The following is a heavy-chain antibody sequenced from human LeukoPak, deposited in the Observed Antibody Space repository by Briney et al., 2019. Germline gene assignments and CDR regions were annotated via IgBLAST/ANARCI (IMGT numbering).Heavy chain of an antibody. CDR3: ARAAVPGGWFDP. Sequence: GGSLRLSCAASGFTFSSYWMHWVRQAPGKGLVWVSRIISDGSDTSYADSVKGRFTISRDNAKNTLYLQMNSLRGQDTAVYSCARAAVPGGWFDPWGQGTLVTVSS. CDR1: GFTFSSYW. CDR2: IISDGSDT. V-gene: IGHV3-74*01. D-gene: IGHD1-1*01. J-gene: IGHJ5*02.